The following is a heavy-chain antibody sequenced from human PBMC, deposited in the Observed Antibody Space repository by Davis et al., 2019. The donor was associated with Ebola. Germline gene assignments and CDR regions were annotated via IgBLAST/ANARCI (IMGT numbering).Heavy chain of an antibody. CDR2: ISAYNGNK. CDR3: ARGRTMIVVGDFDY. D-gene: IGHD3-22*01. Sequence: ASVKVSCKASGYTFTSYGISWVRQAPGQGLEWMGWISAYNGNKNYAQKLQGRVTMTTDTSTSTAYMELRSLRSDDTAVYYCARGRTMIVVGDFDYWGQGTLVTVSS. J-gene: IGHJ4*02. CDR1: GYTFTSYG. V-gene: IGHV1-18*01.